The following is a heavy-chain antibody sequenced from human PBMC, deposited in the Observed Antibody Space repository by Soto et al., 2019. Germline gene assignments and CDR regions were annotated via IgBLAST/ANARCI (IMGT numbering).Heavy chain of an antibody. CDR3: AKDVSIAAAGCPDY. Sequence: GGSLRLSCAASGFTFSSYGMHRVRQAPGKGLEWVAVISYDGSNKYYADSVKGRFTISRDNSKNTLYLQMNSLRAEDTAVYYCAKDVSIAAAGCPDYWGQGTLVTVSS. CDR1: GFTFSSYG. CDR2: ISYDGSNK. V-gene: IGHV3-30*18. J-gene: IGHJ4*02. D-gene: IGHD6-13*01.